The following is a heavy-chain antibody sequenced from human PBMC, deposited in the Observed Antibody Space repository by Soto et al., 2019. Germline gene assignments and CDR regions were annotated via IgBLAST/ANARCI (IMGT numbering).Heavy chain of an antibody. J-gene: IGHJ6*02. CDR1: GDSVSSNSAA. CDR3: ARDESSGWYTYYYYGMDV. V-gene: IGHV6-1*01. Sequence: SQTLSLTCAISGDSVSSNSAAWNWIRQSPSRGLEWLGRTYYRSKWYNDYAVSVKSRITINPDTSKNQFSLQLNSVTPEDTAVYYCARDESSGWYTYYYYGMDVWGQGTTVTVS. CDR2: TYYRSKWYN. D-gene: IGHD6-19*01.